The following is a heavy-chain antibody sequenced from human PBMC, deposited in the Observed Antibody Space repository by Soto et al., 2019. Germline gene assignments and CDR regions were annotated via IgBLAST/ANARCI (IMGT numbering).Heavy chain of an antibody. J-gene: IGHJ3*01. D-gene: IGHD4-17*01. CDR2: IYYNGNT. CDR1: GVSITSGAYY. Sequence: SETLSLTCTLSGVSITSGAYYWTWVRQHPGKGLEWIGYIYYNGNTYFSPSLKSRLTISIDTSKNQFSLRLSSVTAADTAMYYCARARLRAVYAFDFWGQGTMVTVSS. CDR3: ARARLRAVYAFDF. V-gene: IGHV4-31*03.